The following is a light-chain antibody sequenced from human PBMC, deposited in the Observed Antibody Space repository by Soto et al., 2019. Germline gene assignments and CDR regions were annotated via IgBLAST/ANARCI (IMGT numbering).Light chain of an antibody. CDR3: VIWHGYGWV. J-gene: IGLJ3*02. CDR1: SGFDVGTYK. V-gene: IGLV5-45*03. CDR2: YKSDSDN. Sequence: QSVLTQPSSLSASPGASASLTCTLRSGFDVGTYKIYWYQQRPGSPPQYLLTYKSDSDNQQGSGVPSRFSGSKDASANAGILLISGVQSDDAADYYCVIWHGYGWVFGGGTKLTVL.